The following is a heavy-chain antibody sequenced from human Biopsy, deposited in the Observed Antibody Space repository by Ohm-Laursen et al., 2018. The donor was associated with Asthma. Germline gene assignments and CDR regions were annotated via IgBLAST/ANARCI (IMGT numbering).Heavy chain of an antibody. J-gene: IGHJ6*02. Sequence: SLRLSCAASGFTFDEYNMHWVRQVPGKGLEWVSLISWDGGRTYYGDSVKGRFTISRDNSKNSLYLQMNSLRTEDTALYYRAKDFWSGYSKEWTGSMDVWGQGTTVTVSS. CDR1: GFTFDEYN. CDR3: AKDFWSGYSKEWTGSMDV. V-gene: IGHV3-43*01. D-gene: IGHD3-3*01. CDR2: ISWDGGRT.